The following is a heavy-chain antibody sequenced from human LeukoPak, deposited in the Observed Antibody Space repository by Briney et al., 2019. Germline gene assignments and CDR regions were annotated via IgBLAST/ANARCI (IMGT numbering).Heavy chain of an antibody. CDR1: GITVSSHS. Sequence: PGGSLRLSCAASGITVSSHSMSWVRQAPGKGLEWVSLIIVIGGHTYYADSVKGRFTTYRDNSTNRLYLQMNSLRPEDTAVYYCAKGGAATMRDGYNYYYYYMAVWGRGTTVPVSS. CDR3: AKGGAATMRDGYNYYYYYMAV. J-gene: IGHJ6*03. CDR2: IIVIGGHT. D-gene: IGHD5-24*01. V-gene: IGHV3-23*01.